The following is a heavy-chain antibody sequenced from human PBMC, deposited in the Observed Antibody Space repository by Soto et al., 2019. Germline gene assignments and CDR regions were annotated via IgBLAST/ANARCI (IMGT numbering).Heavy chain of an antibody. CDR2: INHSGST. Sequence: SETLSLTCAIYGGSFSGYYWSWLRQPPGKGLEWIGEINHSGSTNYNPSLKSRVTISADTSTSTAYMELSSLRSEDTAVYYCARDLFIGGYSYGKEDQSWGQGTLVTVSS. CDR1: GGSFSGYY. CDR3: ARDLFIGGYSYGKEDQS. V-gene: IGHV4-34*01. J-gene: IGHJ5*02. D-gene: IGHD5-18*01.